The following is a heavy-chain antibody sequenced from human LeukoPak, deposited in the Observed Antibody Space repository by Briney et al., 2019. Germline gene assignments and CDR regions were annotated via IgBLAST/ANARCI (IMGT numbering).Heavy chain of an antibody. D-gene: IGHD1-26*01. V-gene: IGHV3-43*02. J-gene: IGHJ6*02. Sequence: GGSLRLSCAASGFAFHAFDMYWVRQAPGKGLEWVSRVNSDGGKTYYADSVRGRFTISRDNSKNSLYLHMNSLRTDDAALYYCATWAFYHGLDVWGQGTTVTVSS. CDR2: VNSDGGKT. CDR3: ATWAFYHGLDV. CDR1: GFAFHAFD.